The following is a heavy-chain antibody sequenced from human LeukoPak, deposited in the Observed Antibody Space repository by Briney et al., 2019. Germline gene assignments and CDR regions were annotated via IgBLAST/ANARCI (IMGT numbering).Heavy chain of an antibody. CDR3: TRGDQSAT. CDR1: GFTFSNAW. Sequence: PGGSLRLSCAASGFTFSNAWMSWVRHAPGKGLEWVGRIKSKTDGGTTDCAAPVKGRFTISRDDSTDTLFLQMNSLKTEDTAVYYCTRGDQSATWGQGILVTVSS. CDR2: IKSKTDGGTT. V-gene: IGHV3-15*01. J-gene: IGHJ5*02. D-gene: IGHD3-10*01.